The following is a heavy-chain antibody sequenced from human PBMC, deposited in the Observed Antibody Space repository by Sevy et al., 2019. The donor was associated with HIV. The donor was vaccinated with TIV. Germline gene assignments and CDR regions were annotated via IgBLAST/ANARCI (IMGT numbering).Heavy chain of an antibody. CDR1: GFTFSSYG. D-gene: IGHD3-22*01. CDR2: IWYDGSNK. Sequence: GGSLRLSCAASGFTFSSYGMHWFRQAPGKGLEWVAVIWYDGSNKYYADSVKGRFTISRDNSKNTLYLQMNSLRAEDTAVYYCARAGSSGYYFDYWGQGTLVTVSS. J-gene: IGHJ4*02. V-gene: IGHV3-33*01. CDR3: ARAGSSGYYFDY.